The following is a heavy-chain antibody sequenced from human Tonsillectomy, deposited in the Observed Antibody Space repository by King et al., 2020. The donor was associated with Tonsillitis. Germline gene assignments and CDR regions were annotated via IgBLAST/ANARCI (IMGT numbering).Heavy chain of an antibody. CDR3: ARDLGYFDL. J-gene: IGHJ2*01. CDR1: GYTFTSYG. CDR2: ISTYNGDT. Sequence: QLVQSGAEVKKPGASVKVSCKASGYTFTSYGISWLRQAPGQGLEWMGWISTYNGDTNYEQNLQGRVTMTTEPSTSTAYMELRSLRSDDTAVYYCARDLGYFDLWGRGTLVTVSS. V-gene: IGHV1-18*01.